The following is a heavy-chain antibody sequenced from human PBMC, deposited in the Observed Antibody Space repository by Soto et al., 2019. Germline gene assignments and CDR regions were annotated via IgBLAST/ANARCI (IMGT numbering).Heavy chain of an antibody. CDR3: ARELRVYDYGDHMVREIDY. CDR1: GGSISSGDYY. J-gene: IGHJ4*02. CDR2: IYYSGST. V-gene: IGHV4-30-4*01. Sequence: QVQLQESGPGLVKPSQTLSLTCTVSGGSISSGDYYWSWIRQPPGKGLEWIGYIYYSGSTYYNPSLKSRVTISVDTSKNQFSLKLSSVTAADTAVYYCARELRVYDYGDHMVREIDYWGQGTLVTVSS. D-gene: IGHD4-17*01.